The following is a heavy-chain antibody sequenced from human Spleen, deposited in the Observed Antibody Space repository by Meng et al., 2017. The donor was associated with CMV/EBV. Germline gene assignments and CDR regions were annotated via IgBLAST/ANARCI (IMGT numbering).Heavy chain of an antibody. J-gene: IGHJ2*01. CDR3: ARLHCGGDCYPPSL. CDR2: IYYSGST. Sequence: SETLSLTCTVSGGSVSSGSYYWSWIRQPPGKGLEWIGYIYYSGSTNYNPSLKSRVTISVDTSKNQFSLKLTSVTAADTALYFCARLHCGGDCYPPSLWGRGTLVTVSS. CDR1: GGSVSSGSYY. D-gene: IGHD2-21*01. V-gene: IGHV4-61*01.